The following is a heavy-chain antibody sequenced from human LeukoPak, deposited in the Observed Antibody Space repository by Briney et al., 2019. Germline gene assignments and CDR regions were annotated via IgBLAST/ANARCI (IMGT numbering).Heavy chain of an antibody. V-gene: IGHV1-18*01. CDR2: ISAYNGNT. D-gene: IGHD3-10*01. CDR3: ARDAGKSAVWFGDTPHNFDY. Sequence: ASVKVSCKASGYTFTSYGISWVRQAPGQGLEWMGWISAYNGNTNYAQKLQGRVTMTADTSTSTAYMELRSLRSDDTAVYYCARDAGKSAVWFGDTPHNFDYWGQGTLVTVSS. J-gene: IGHJ4*02. CDR1: GYTFTSYG.